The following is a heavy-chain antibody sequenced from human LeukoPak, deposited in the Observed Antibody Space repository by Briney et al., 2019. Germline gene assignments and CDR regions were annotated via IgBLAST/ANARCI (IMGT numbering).Heavy chain of an antibody. D-gene: IGHD6-19*01. V-gene: IGHV3-7*01. CDR3: AREGGSSGWYDAFHI. CDR1: GFTFSSYW. CDR2: INQDGSEK. Sequence: GGSLRLSCAASGFTFSSYWMTWVRQAPGKGLEWVASINQDGSEKYYVDSVKGRFTISRDNTKNLVYLQTNSLRAEDTAVHYCAREGGSSGWYDAFHIWGQGTMVTVSS. J-gene: IGHJ3*02.